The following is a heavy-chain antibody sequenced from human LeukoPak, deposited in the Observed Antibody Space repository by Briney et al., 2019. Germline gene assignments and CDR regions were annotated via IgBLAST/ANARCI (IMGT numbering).Heavy chain of an antibody. CDR1: GGSISSGGYY. V-gene: IGHV4-31*03. Sequence: SETLSLTCTVSGGSISSGGYYWSWIRQHPGKGLEWIGYIYYSGSTYYNPSLKSRVTISVDTSKNQFSLKLSSVTAADTAVYYCARAEPLATATVFFDYWGQGTLVTVSS. J-gene: IGHJ4*02. CDR2: IYYSGST. D-gene: IGHD4-11*01. CDR3: ARAEPLATATVFFDY.